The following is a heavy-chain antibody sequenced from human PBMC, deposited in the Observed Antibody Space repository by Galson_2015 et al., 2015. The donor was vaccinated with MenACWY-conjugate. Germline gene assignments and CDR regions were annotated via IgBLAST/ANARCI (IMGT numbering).Heavy chain of an antibody. V-gene: IGHV3-48*01. Sequence: SLRLSCAASGFSFSSYSMNWVRQAPGKGLEWISYISESSSTIVYADSVKGRFTISRDNAKNSLYLQMNSLRTQDTAVYYCASRDSSRGYRQYCQRWRQGTRFTVSS. CDR3: ASRDSSRGYRQYCQR. CDR1: GFSFSSYS. D-gene: IGHD6-13*01. CDR2: ISESSSTI. J-gene: IGHJ1*01.